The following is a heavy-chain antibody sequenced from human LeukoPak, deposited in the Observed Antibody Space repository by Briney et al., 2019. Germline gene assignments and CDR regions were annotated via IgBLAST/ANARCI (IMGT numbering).Heavy chain of an antibody. D-gene: IGHD2-21*01. V-gene: IGHV3-23*01. J-gene: IGHJ4*02. Sequence: AGGSLRLSCAASGFTFSSYAMSWVRQAPGKGLEWVSAISGSGGSTYYADSVKGRFTISRDNSKNTLYLQMNSLRAEDTAVYYCAKDSQVISTYYFDYWGQGTQVTVSP. CDR2: ISGSGGST. CDR3: AKDSQVISTYYFDY. CDR1: GFTFSSYA.